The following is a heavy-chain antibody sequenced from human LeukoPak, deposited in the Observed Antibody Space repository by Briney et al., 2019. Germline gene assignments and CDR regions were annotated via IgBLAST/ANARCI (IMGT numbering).Heavy chain of an antibody. J-gene: IGHJ4*02. Sequence: PGGSLRLSCTASGFTFSSYWMHWVRQAPGKGLVWVSHIKTDGSTVSYADSVKGRFTISRGNAKNTLYLQMNSLRAEDTAVYFCARAGFYNGLDYWGQGTLVTASS. D-gene: IGHD2-8*01. CDR3: ARAGFYNGLDY. CDR2: IKTDGSTV. CDR1: GFTFSSYW. V-gene: IGHV3-74*01.